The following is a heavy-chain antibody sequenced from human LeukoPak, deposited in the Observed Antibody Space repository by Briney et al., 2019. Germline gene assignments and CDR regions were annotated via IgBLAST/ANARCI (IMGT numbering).Heavy chain of an antibody. V-gene: IGHV1-18*01. CDR1: GYTFTSYG. J-gene: IGHJ5*02. Sequence: ASVKVSCKASGYTFTSYGISWVRQAPGQGLEWMGWIGAYNGNTDYAQKLQGRVTMTTDTSTSTAYMELRSLRSDDTAVYYCARDSNVPAALDWLDPWGQGTLVTVSS. D-gene: IGHD2-2*01. CDR3: ARDSNVPAALDWLDP. CDR2: IGAYNGNT.